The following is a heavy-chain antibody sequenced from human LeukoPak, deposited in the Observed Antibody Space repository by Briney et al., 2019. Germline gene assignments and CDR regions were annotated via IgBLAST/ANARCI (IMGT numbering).Heavy chain of an antibody. J-gene: IGHJ6*03. CDR2: INPNSGGT. V-gene: IGHV1-2*02. Sequence: ASVKVSCKASGYTFTGYYMHWVRQAPGQGLEWMGWINPNSGGTNYAQKFQGRVTMTRDTSISTAYMELSRLRSDDTAVYYCVRARGNYDLYYYYMDVWGKGTTVTVSS. D-gene: IGHD1-7*01. CDR3: VRARGNYDLYYYYMDV. CDR1: GYTFTGYY.